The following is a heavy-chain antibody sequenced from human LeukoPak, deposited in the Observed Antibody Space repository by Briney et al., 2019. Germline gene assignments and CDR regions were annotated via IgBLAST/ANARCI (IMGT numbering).Heavy chain of an antibody. J-gene: IGHJ4*02. CDR3: ARMIVVVVAATQDPLGP. CDR1: GYSITSGYY. D-gene: IGHD2-15*01. Sequence: SETLSLTCTVSGYSITSGYYWGWIRQPPGKGLEWIGSIYHSGSTFYNPSLKSRVTISVDPSKNQFSLKLNSVIVADTAVYYCARMIVVVVAATQDPLGPWGQGTLVTVSS. CDR2: IYHSGST. V-gene: IGHV4-38-2*02.